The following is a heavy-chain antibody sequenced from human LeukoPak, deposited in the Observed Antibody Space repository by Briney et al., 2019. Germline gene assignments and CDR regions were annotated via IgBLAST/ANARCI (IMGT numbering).Heavy chain of an antibody. D-gene: IGHD2-21*02. CDR3: ARASGYSTGLAYCGGDCYSDAFDI. V-gene: IGHV3-64*01. Sequence: GGSLRLSCAASGFTFSSYAMHWVRQAPGKGLEYVSAISSNGGSTYYANSVKGRFTISRDNSKNTLCLQMGSLRAEDMAVYYCARASGYSTGLAYCGGDCYSDAFDIWGQGTMVTVSS. CDR2: ISSNGGST. CDR1: GFTFSSYA. J-gene: IGHJ3*02.